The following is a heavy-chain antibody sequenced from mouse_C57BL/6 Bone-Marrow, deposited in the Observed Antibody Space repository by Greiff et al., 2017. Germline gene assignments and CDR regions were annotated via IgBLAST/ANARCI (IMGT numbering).Heavy chain of an antibody. J-gene: IGHJ1*03. Sequence: VQLQESGPELVKPGASVKLSCKASGYTFTSYDINWVKQRPGQGLEWIGWIYPRDGSTKYNEKFKGKATLTVDTSSSTAYMELHSLTSEDSAVYFCARLEFYGSSRDGYFDVWGTGTTVTVSS. CDR1: GYTFTSYD. CDR3: ARLEFYGSSRDGYFDV. V-gene: IGHV1-85*01. D-gene: IGHD1-1*01. CDR2: IYPRDGST.